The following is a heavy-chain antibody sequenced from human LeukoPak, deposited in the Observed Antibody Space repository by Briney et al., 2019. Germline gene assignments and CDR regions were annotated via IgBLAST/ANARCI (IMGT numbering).Heavy chain of an antibody. CDR3: ARRLDGGFDY. V-gene: IGHV4-39*01. J-gene: IGHJ4*02. Sequence: SVTLSLTCTVSGGSISSASSYWGWIRQPPGKGLEWIGNIYYSGSAYYNPSLKSRVTISVDTSKNQFSLKLSSVTAADTAVYYCARRLDGGFDYWGQGTLVTVSS. CDR2: IYYSGSA. CDR1: GGSISSASSY. D-gene: IGHD3-16*01.